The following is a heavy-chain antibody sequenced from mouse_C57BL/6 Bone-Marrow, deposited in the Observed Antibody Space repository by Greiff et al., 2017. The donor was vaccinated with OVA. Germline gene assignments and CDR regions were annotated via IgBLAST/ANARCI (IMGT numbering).Heavy chain of an antibody. Sequence: QVQVKQSGAELVRPGASVKLSCKASGYTFTSYGISWVKQRTGQGLEWIGEIYPRSGNTYYNEKLKGKATLTADKSSSTAYRELRSLTSEDAAVYFCAGGDYYVGYWGQGTTLTVSS. J-gene: IGHJ2*01. CDR1: GYTFTSYG. CDR2: IYPRSGNT. CDR3: AGGDYYVGY. V-gene: IGHV1-81*01.